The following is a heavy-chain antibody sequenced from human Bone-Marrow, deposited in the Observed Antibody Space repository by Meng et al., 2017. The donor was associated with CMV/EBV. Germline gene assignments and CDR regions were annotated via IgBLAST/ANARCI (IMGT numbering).Heavy chain of an antibody. D-gene: IGHD1-26*01. V-gene: IGHV4-39*01. Sequence: SETLSLTCTVSGGSISSSSYYWGWIRQPPGKGLEWIGSIYYSGSTYYNPSLKSRVTISVDTSKNQFSLKLSSVTAADTAVYYCARLIVGATYVDYWGQGTLVTFSS. CDR3: ARLIVGATYVDY. J-gene: IGHJ4*02. CDR1: GGSISSSSYY. CDR2: IYYSGST.